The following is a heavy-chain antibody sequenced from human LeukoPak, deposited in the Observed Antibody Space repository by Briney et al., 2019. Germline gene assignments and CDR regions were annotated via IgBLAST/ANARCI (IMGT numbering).Heavy chain of an antibody. D-gene: IGHD3-3*01. CDR2: ISYDGSNK. CDR3: AKDQESRFLEWCFDY. J-gene: IGHJ4*02. V-gene: IGHV3-30*18. Sequence: GGSLRLSCAASGFTFSSYEMNWVRQAPGKGLEWVAVISYDGSNKYYADSVKGRFTISRDNSKNTLYLQMNSLRAEDTAVYYCAKDQESRFLEWCFDYWGQGTLVTVSS. CDR1: GFTFSSYE.